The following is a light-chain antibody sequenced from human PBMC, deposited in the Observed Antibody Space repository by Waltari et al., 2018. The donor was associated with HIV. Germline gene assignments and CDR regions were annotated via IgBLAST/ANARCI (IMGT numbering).Light chain of an antibody. CDR3: QQYSAFPWT. CDR2: RAS. Sequence: DLQLTQSLSTLSASMCDRVSITCRASQSISNWLAWYQQKPGQDPKLLIFRASTLESGVPSRFSGSGSGTEFTLTINNLQPDDFATYYCQQYSAFPWTFGQGAKVEIK. J-gene: IGKJ1*01. V-gene: IGKV1-5*03. CDR1: QSISNW.